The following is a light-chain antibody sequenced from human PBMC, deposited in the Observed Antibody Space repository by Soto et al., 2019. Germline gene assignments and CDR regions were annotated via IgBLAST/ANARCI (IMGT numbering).Light chain of an antibody. V-gene: IGLV2-14*01. J-gene: IGLJ1*01. CDR3: SSYTNSSTLGV. CDR2: DVS. Sequence: QSALTQPASVSGSPGQSITISCTGTSSDVGRYNYVSWYQQHPGRAPKLMISDVSNRPSGVSHRFSGSKSGNTASLTISGLQAEDEADYYCSSYTNSSTLGVFGTGTKVTVL. CDR1: SSDVGRYNY.